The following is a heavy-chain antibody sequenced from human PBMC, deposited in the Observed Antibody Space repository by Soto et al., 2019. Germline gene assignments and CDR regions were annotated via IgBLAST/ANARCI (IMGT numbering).Heavy chain of an antibody. J-gene: IGHJ4*02. CDR2: ISNDGSKK. CDR3: ARDVAMPSGLGLGY. V-gene: IGHV3-30*03. CDR1: GFVFTNYG. D-gene: IGHD6-19*01. Sequence: PGGSLRLSCAASGFVFTNYGMHWVRQAPGKGLEWVAFISNDGSKKYYADSVKGRFTISRDNSENTVYLQMTSLRPDDTAVFCCARDVAMPSGLGLGYWGQGTLVTVSS.